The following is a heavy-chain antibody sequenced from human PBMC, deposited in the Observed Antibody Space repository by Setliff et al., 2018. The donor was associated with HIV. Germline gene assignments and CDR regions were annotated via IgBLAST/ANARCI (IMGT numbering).Heavy chain of an antibody. V-gene: IGHV1-69*10. J-gene: IGHJ4*02. CDR1: GGTFSSYA. CDR3: ARGDYYDSSGDVRALDY. Sequence: SVKVSCKASGGTFSSYATSWVRQAPGQGLEWMGGIIPILGIANYAQKFQGRVTITADESTSTAYMELSSLGSEDTAVYYCARGDYYDSSGDVRALDYWGQGTLVTVSP. CDR2: IIPILGIA. D-gene: IGHD3-22*01.